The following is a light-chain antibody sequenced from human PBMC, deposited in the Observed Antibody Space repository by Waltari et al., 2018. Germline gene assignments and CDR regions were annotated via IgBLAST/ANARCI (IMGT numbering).Light chain of an antibody. Sequence: EIVLTQSPGTLSLSPGERVTLSCRASQSVGSSYLAWYQQKPGQAPRLLIYDASNRATDIPDRFSGSGSGTDFTFTISRLEPEDFAVYYCQQYGSSPITFGQGTRLEIK. CDR1: QSVGSSY. V-gene: IGKV3-20*01. CDR3: QQYGSSPIT. J-gene: IGKJ5*01. CDR2: DAS.